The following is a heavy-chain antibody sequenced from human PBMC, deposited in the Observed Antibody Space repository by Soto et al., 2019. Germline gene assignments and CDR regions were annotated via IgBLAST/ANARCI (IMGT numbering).Heavy chain of an antibody. CDR3: ARHWTYYYGSGSSYFDY. D-gene: IGHD3-10*01. CDR1: GGSISSSRCH. V-gene: IGHV4-39*01. J-gene: IGHJ4*02. Sequence: SETLSLTCTVSGGSISSSRCHWGWIRQPPGKGLEWIASIKYSGTTFYNPSLKSRVTLSVDTSKNQFALKLSSVTAAETAVYYCARHWTYYYGSGSSYFDYWGQGTRVTVSS. CDR2: IKYSGTT.